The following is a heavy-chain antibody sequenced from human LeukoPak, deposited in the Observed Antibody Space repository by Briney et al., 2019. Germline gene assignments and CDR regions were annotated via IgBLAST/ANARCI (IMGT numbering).Heavy chain of an antibody. D-gene: IGHD2-2*01. CDR1: GFTFSSYA. CDR3: ARDPRYCSSTSCYSLDPYYFDY. V-gene: IGHV3-30-3*01. Sequence: GGSLRLSCAASGFTFSSYAMHWVRQAPGKGLEWVAVISYDGSNKYYADSVKGRFTISRDNSKNTLYLQMNSLRAEDTAVYYCARDPRYCSSTSCYSLDPYYFDYWGQGTLVTVSS. CDR2: ISYDGSNK. J-gene: IGHJ4*02.